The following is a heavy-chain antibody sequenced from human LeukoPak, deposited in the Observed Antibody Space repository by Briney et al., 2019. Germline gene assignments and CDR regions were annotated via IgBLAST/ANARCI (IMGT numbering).Heavy chain of an antibody. V-gene: IGHV3-23*01. Sequence: GGSLRLSCAASGFTFSSYAMSWVRQAPGKGLEWVSAISGSGGSTYYADSVKGRFTISRDNSKNTLYLQMNSLRAEDTAVYYCAKYTGIAVAVYYFDYWGQGTLVTVSS. CDR3: AKYTGIAVAVYYFDY. J-gene: IGHJ4*02. CDR1: GFTFSSYA. D-gene: IGHD6-19*01. CDR2: ISGSGGST.